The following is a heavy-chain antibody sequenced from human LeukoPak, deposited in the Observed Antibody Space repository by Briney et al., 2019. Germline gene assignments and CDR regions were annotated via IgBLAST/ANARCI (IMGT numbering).Heavy chain of an antibody. CDR3: AREPRDGYGY. CDR2: IKQDGSEK. Sequence: SCKASGGTFSSYAMSWVRQAPGKGLEWVANIKQDGSEKYYVDSVKGRFTISRDNAKNSLYLQMNSLRAEDTAVYYCAREPRDGYGYWGQGTLVTVSS. J-gene: IGHJ4*02. V-gene: IGHV3-7*03. CDR1: GGTFSSYA. D-gene: IGHD5-24*01.